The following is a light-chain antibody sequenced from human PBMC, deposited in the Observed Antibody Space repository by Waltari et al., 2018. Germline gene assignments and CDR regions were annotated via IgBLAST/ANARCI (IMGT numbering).Light chain of an antibody. CDR2: GAS. CDR1: QGISSD. CDR3: QQSKVWPA. V-gene: IGKV3-15*01. J-gene: IGKJ1*01. Sequence: EIVMTQSPATLSVSPGERATLSCRASQGISSDLAWYQQNPGQAPRLLIFGASTRATGVSARFSGSGSGTEFTLTISSLQSEDFGVYYCQQSKVWPAFGQGTKVEIK.